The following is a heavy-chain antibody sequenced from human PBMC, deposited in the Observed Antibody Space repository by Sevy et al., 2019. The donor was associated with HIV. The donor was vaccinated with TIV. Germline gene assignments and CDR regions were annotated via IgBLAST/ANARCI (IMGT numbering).Heavy chain of an antibody. D-gene: IGHD3-22*01. V-gene: IGHV5-10-1*01. CDR3: ARTGDSSGRDNCFDP. Sequence: GESLKISCKGSGYTFTSYWISWVRQMPGKGLEWMGRIDPSDSYTHYNPSFQGHVTISVDKSINTAYLQWSSLKASDNAMYYCARTGDSSGRDNCFDPWGHGTLVTVS. J-gene: IGHJ5*02. CDR2: IDPSDSYT. CDR1: GYTFTSYW.